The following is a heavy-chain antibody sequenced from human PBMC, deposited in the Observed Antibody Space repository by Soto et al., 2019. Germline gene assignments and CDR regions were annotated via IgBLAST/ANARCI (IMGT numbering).Heavy chain of an antibody. D-gene: IGHD2-2*01. V-gene: IGHV5-51*01. CDR3: ARRGKYPNWLDS. CDR2: IFPADSGT. CDR1: GYKFGVYW. J-gene: IGHJ5*01. Sequence: GESLKISCNGVGYKFGVYWIAWVRQMPGKGLEWMGIIFPADSGTRYSPSFQGRVSISVDTAITTTFLHLSSLRPSDTGTYFCARRGKYPNWLDSWGQGTLVTVSS.